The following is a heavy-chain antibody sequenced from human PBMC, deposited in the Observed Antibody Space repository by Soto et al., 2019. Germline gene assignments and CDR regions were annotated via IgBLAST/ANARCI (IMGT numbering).Heavy chain of an antibody. J-gene: IGHJ4*02. Sequence: LRLSCAASGFTFSSYAMSWVRQAPGKGLEWVSAISGSGGSTYYADSVKGRFTISRDNSKNTLYLQMNSLRAEDTAVYYCAKDPASYDSSGYWAYFDYWGQGTLVTVSS. D-gene: IGHD3-22*01. CDR2: ISGSGGST. CDR3: AKDPASYDSSGYWAYFDY. CDR1: GFTFSSYA. V-gene: IGHV3-23*01.